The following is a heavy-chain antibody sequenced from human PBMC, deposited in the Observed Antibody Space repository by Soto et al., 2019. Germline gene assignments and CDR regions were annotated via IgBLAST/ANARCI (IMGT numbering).Heavy chain of an antibody. V-gene: IGHV3-30*18. Sequence: QVQLVESGGGVVQPGRSLRLSCGASGFTFSSYGMHWVRQAPGKGLEWVAVISYDGSNKYYADSVKGRFTISRDNSKNTLYLQMNSLRAEDTAVYYCAKSVKGSSGMRNYGMDVWGQGTTVTVSS. J-gene: IGHJ6*02. D-gene: IGHD6-25*01. CDR1: GFTFSSYG. CDR2: ISYDGSNK. CDR3: AKSVKGSSGMRNYGMDV.